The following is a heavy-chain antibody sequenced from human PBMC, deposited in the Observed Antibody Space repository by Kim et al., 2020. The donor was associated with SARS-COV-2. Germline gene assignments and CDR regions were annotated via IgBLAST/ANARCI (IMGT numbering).Heavy chain of an antibody. CDR3: ARDRIPYSSRGGMDV. J-gene: IGHJ6*02. CDR2: ISYDGSNK. D-gene: IGHD6-13*01. CDR1: GFTFSSYG. Sequence: GGSLRLSCAASGFTFSSYGMHWVRQAPGKGLEWVAVISYDGSNKYYADSVKGRFTISRDNSKNTLYLQMNSLRAEDTAVYYCARDRIPYSSRGGMDVWGQGTTVTVSS. V-gene: IGHV3-33*05.